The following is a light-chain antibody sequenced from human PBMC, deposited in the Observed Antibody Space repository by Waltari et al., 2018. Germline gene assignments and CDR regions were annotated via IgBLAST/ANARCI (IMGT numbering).Light chain of an antibody. Sequence: EIVLTQPPGTLSLSPGDGPTLSSRASQSVSSNYLAWYQQKPGQAPRLLIYGASNTATGIPDRFRGSGSGTDFTLTISRLEPEDIAVYYCQQYVSSPPVTFGQGKRLG. CDR2: GAS. CDR3: QQYVSSPPVT. V-gene: IGKV3-20*01. CDR1: QSVSSNY. J-gene: IGKJ5*01.